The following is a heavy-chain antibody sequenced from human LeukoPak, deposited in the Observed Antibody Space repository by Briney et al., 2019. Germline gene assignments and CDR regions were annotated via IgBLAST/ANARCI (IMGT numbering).Heavy chain of an antibody. J-gene: IGHJ4*02. CDR3: ANMVRGVIPHYFDY. V-gene: IGHV3-23*01. D-gene: IGHD3-10*01. CDR2: ISGSGGST. Sequence: GGSLRLSCAASGFTFSSYAMSWVRQAPGKGLEWASAISGSGGSTYYADSVKGRLTISRDNSKNTLYLQMNSLRAEDTAVYYCANMVRGVIPHYFDYWGQGTLVTVSS. CDR1: GFTFSSYA.